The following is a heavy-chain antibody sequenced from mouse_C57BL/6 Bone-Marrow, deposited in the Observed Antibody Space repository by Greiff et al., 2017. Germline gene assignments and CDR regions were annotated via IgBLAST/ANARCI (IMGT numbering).Heavy chain of an antibody. CDR1: GYSITSGYD. J-gene: IGHJ1*03. CDR3: AREGDYGGYFDV. Sequence: VQLKESGPGMVKPSQSLSLTCTVTGYSITSGYDWHWIRHFPGNKLEWMGYISYSGSTNYNPSLKSRISITHDTSKNHFFLKLNSVTTEDTATYYCAREGDYGGYFDVWGTGTTVTVSS. V-gene: IGHV3-1*01. CDR2: ISYSGST. D-gene: IGHD1-1*01.